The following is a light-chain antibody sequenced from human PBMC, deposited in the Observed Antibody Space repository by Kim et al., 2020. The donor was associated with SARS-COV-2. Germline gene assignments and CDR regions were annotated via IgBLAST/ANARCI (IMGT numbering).Light chain of an antibody. CDR1: ESVNSW. CDR3: QQYDTYWT. CDR2: KAS. V-gene: IGKV1-5*03. Sequence: DIQMTQSPSTLSAFVGDRVTITCRASESVNSWLAWFQQKPGQAPKLIIYKASILESGVPSRFSGRGSGTEFTLTISNLQPDDFATYYCQQYDTYWTFGQGTKVDIK. J-gene: IGKJ1*01.